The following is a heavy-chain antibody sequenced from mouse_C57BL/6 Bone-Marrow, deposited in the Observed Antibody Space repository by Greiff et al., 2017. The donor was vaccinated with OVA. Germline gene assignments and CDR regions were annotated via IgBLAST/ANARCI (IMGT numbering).Heavy chain of an antibody. J-gene: IGHJ4*01. CDR1: GYTFTSYW. D-gene: IGHD2-3*01. CDR3: TRYGWLLYYYAMDY. CDR2: IYPGSGST. Sequence: QVQLQQPGAELVKPGASVKMSCKASGYTFTSYWITWVKQRPGQGLEWIGDIYPGSGSTNYNEKFKSKATLTVDTSASTAYMELSSLTNEDSAVYYCTRYGWLLYYYAMDYWGQGTSVTVSS. V-gene: IGHV1-55*01.